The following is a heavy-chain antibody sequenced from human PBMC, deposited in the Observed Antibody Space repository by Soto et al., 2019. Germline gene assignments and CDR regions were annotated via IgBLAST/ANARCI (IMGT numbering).Heavy chain of an antibody. CDR3: ARHASRGYSSSWYFED. D-gene: IGHD6-13*01. CDR2: TYYSAGT. CDR1: GGSVSSSSYY. Sequence: QLQLQESGPGLVKPSETLSLTCNVSGGSVSSSSYYWGWIRQAPGKGLEWIVSTYYSAGTYYNPSLKSRVTTSMHASKNQFSLTVTSVTAADTAIYYCARHASRGYSSSWYFEDWGQGTPVTVSS. J-gene: IGHJ4*02. V-gene: IGHV4-39*01.